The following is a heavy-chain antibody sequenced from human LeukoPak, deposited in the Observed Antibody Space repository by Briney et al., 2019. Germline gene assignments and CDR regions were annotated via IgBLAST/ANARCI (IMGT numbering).Heavy chain of an antibody. CDR3: AGGARVRGATPTPSGYYYYYYMDV. D-gene: IGHD3-10*01. CDR2: MNPNSGNT. J-gene: IGHJ6*03. Sequence: GASVTVSCKASGYTFTRYDINWVRQAPGQGLEWMGWMNPNSGNTGYAQKFQGRVTMTRNTSISTAYMELSSLRSEDTAVYYCAGGARVRGATPTPSGYYYYYYMDVWGKGTTVTVSS. CDR1: GYTFTRYD. V-gene: IGHV1-8*01.